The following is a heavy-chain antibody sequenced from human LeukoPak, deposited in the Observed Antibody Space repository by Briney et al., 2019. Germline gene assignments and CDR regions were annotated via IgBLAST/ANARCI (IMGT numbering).Heavy chain of an antibody. Sequence: QPGGSLRLSCAASGFTFSSYAMGCVRQAPGKGLEWVSAITASGGNTYYADSVKGRFTISRENSKNTLYLQMNSLRAEDTAVYYCAKPSEGMYSSSPGYYFDYCDQGTLVTVSS. CDR1: GFTFSSYA. CDR3: AKPSEGMYSSSPGYYFDY. J-gene: IGHJ4*02. V-gene: IGHV3-23*01. D-gene: IGHD6-6*01. CDR2: ITASGGNT.